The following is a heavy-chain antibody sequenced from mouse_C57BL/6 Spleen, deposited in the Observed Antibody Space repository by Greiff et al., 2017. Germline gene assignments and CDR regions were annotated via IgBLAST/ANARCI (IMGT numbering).Heavy chain of an antibody. CDR1: GFNIKDYY. V-gene: IGHV14-1*01. D-gene: IGHD2-5*01. J-gene: IGHJ1*03. CDR2: IDPEDGDT. CDR3: ARGLYSNYGYFDV. Sequence: EVKLQESGAELVRPGASVKLSCTASGFNIKDYYMHWVKQRPEQGLEWIGRIDPEDGDTEYAPKFQGKATMTADTSSNTAYLQLSSLTSEDTAVYYCARGLYSNYGYFDVWGTGTTVTVSS.